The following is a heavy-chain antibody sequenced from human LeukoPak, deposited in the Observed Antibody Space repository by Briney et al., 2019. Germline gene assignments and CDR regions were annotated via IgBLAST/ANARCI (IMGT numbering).Heavy chain of an antibody. D-gene: IGHD3-16*01. Sequence: GGSLRLSCAASGFTFSSYWMNWARQAPGKGLEWVASINHNGNVNYYVDSVKGRLTISRDNAKNSLYLQMSNLRAEDTAVYFCARGGGLDVXGQXATXTVSS. V-gene: IGHV3-7*03. CDR2: INHNGNVN. J-gene: IGHJ6*02. CDR3: ARGGGLDV. CDR1: GFTFSSYW.